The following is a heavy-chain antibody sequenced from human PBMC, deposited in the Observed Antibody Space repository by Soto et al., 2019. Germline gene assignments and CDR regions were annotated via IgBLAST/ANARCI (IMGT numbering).Heavy chain of an antibody. CDR3: ARDTYSSSWYSGMDV. CDR1: GGTFSTYP. Sequence: AASVKVSCKVSGGTFSTYPINWVRQAPGQGPEWMGGIIPIFGTANYAQKFQGRVTITADESTSTAYMELSSLRSEDTAVYYCARDTYSSSWYSGMDVWGQGTTVTVSS. V-gene: IGHV1-69*13. J-gene: IGHJ6*02. CDR2: IIPIFGTA. D-gene: IGHD6-13*01.